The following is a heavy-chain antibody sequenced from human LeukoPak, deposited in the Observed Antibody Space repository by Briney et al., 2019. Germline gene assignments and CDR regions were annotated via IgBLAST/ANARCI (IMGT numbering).Heavy chain of an antibody. J-gene: IGHJ4*02. CDR2: MWYDGSNK. CDR1: GFTFSSYG. V-gene: IGHV3-30*19. Sequence: PGRSLRLSCAASGFTFSSYGMHWVRQAPGKGLEWVAVMWYDGSNKYYADSVKGRFTISRDNSKNTLYLQMNSLRAEDTAVYYCARPILYCSSTSCYFPLLNWGQGTLVTVSS. CDR3: ARPILYCSSTSCYFPLLN. D-gene: IGHD2-2*01.